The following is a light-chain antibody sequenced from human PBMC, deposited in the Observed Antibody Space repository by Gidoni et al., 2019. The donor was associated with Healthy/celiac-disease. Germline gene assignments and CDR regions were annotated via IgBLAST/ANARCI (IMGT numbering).Light chain of an antibody. V-gene: IGKV3-11*01. CDR1: PSVSSY. J-gene: IGKJ1*01. Sequence: ELVLTQSPATLSLSPGERATLSCRASPSVSSYLAWYQQKPGQAPRLLIYDASNRATGIPARFSGSGSGTDVTLTISSLEPEDFAVDYCQQRSNWPCTFGQGTKVEIK. CDR2: DAS. CDR3: QQRSNWPCT.